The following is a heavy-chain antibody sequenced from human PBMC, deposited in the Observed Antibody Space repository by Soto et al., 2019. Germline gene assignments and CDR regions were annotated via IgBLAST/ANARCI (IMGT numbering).Heavy chain of an antibody. J-gene: IGHJ6*02. D-gene: IGHD2-2*01. CDR2: ISAYNGNT. CDR1: GYTFTSYG. V-gene: IGHV1-18*01. CDR3: ARGRHCSSTSCYDGGRYYYYYYGMDV. Sequence: GASVKVSCKASGYTFTSYGISWVRQAPGQGLGWMGWISAYNGNTNYAQKLRGRVTMTTDTSTSTAYMELRSLRSDDTAVYYCARGRHCSSTSCYDGGRYYYYYYGMDVWGQGTTVTVSS.